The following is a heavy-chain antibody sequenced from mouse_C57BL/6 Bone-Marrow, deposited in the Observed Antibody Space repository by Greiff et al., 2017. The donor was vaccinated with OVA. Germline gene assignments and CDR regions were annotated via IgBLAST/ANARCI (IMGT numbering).Heavy chain of an antibody. D-gene: IGHD1-1*01. J-gene: IGHJ4*01. V-gene: IGHV10-1*01. CDR3: VRSYYYGTSMDY. CDR1: GFSFNTYA. CDR2: IRSKSNNYAT. Sequence: VQLKESGGGLVQPKGSLKLSCAASGFSFNTYAMNWVRQAPGKGLEWVARIRSKSNNYATYYADSVKDRFTISRDDSESMLYLQMNNLKTEDTAMYYCVRSYYYGTSMDYWGQGTSVTVSS.